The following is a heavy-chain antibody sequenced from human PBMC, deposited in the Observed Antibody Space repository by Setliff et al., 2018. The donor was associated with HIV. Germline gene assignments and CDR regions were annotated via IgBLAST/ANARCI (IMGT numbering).Heavy chain of an antibody. J-gene: IGHJ5*02. Sequence: SETLSLTCAVYGGSFSGYYWSWIRQPPGKGLEWIGEINHSGTTNYSPSLKSRVAISVEMSKNQFSLKLSSVTPADTAVYYCARGRGSSPYRWFDPWGQGTLVAVSS. D-gene: IGHD6-19*01. CDR3: ARGRGSSPYRWFDP. V-gene: IGHV4-34*01. CDR2: INHSGTT. CDR1: GGSFSGYY.